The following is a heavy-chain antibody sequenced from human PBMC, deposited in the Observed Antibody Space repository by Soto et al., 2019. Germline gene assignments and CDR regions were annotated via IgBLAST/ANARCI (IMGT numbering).Heavy chain of an antibody. J-gene: IGHJ4*02. CDR3: TTGDYCLSPR. CDR1: GATLNNYA. Sequence: GSSVKVSCQGSGATLNNYAIGWVRQAPGQGLEWVGGIIPIFGIAYYAQNFQGSVAVTADESTSTAYMEVSRLTAELSAVYYCTTGDYCLSPRWGQGTRSTVST. D-gene: IGHD3-10*01. CDR2: IIPIFGIA. V-gene: IGHV1-69*13.